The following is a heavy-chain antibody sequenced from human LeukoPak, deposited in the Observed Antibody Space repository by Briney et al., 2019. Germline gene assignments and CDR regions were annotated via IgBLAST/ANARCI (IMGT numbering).Heavy chain of an antibody. J-gene: IGHJ4*02. CDR3: AKERLTTTTFDS. CDR2: ISGSGGST. CDR1: VFTFSTYV. Sequence: LSGGSLRLSCAASVFTFSTYVMSWVRQAPGKGLEWVSLISGSGGSTYYADSVKGRFTISRDNGKNTLSLQMNSLRAEDTALYYCAKERLTTTTFDSWGRGTLVTVSS. V-gene: IGHV3-23*01. D-gene: IGHD4-11*01.